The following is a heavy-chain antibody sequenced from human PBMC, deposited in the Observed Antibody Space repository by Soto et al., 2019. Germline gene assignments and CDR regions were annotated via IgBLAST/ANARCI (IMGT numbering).Heavy chain of an antibody. CDR1: GFTVSSKY. V-gene: IGHV3-66*04. D-gene: IGHD5-18*01. CDR3: ARHGYNYGGGYFDY. CDR2: IYSDGSA. J-gene: IGHJ4*02. Sequence: EVQLVESGGGLVQPGGSLRLSCAASGFTVSSKYMSWVRQAPGKGLEWVSVIYSDGSAYYADYVKGRFTISRDNSKNTLYLQMNSLRAEDTAVYYCARHGYNYGGGYFDYWGQGTLVTVSS.